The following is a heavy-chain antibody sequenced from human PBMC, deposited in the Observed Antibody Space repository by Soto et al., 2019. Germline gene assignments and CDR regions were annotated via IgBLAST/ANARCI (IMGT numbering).Heavy chain of an antibody. CDR1: GFTFTTYA. V-gene: IGHV3-23*01. Sequence: SGGSLRLSCADSGFTFTTYAMNWVRQAPGKGLEWVSTISGNGGSTYYADSVKGRFTISRDNSKNTLYLQMNSLRAEDTAVYYCAKDTCPNGVCSFDPWGQGTLVTVSS. D-gene: IGHD2-8*01. CDR2: ISGNGGST. CDR3: AKDTCPNGVCSFDP. J-gene: IGHJ5*02.